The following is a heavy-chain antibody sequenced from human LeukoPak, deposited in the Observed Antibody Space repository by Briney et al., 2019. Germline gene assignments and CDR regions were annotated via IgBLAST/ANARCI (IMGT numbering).Heavy chain of an antibody. CDR3: ARLQIQLWTFDY. CDR1: GFTFSSYS. Sequence: GGSLRLSCAASGFTFSSYSMNWVRQAPGKGLEWVSSISSSSSYIYYADPVKGRFTISRDNAKNSLYLQMNSLRAEDTAVYYCARLQIQLWTFDYWGQGTLVTVSS. V-gene: IGHV3-21*01. CDR2: ISSSSSYI. D-gene: IGHD5-18*01. J-gene: IGHJ4*02.